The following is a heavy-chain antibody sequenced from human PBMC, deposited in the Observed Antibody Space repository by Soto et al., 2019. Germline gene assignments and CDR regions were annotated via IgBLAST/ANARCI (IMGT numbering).Heavy chain of an antibody. Sequence: PSETLSLTCTVSGGSISSYYWSWIRQPPGRGLEWIGYIYYSGSTNYNPSLKSRVTISVDTSKNQFSLKLSSVTAADTAVYYGAREGYSSSLDAWGAFDIWGQGTMVT. CDR1: GGSISSYY. D-gene: IGHD6-13*01. V-gene: IGHV4-59*01. J-gene: IGHJ3*02. CDR3: AREGYSSSLDAWGAFDI. CDR2: IYYSGST.